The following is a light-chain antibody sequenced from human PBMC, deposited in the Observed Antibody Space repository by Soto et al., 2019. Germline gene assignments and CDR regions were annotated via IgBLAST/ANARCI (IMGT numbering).Light chain of an antibody. V-gene: IGKV3-11*01. CDR3: QLRSNWPPLT. CDR1: QSINYY. CDR2: DAS. Sequence: EIVLAQSPATLSLSPGERATLSCRASQSINYYLAWYQQKPGQAPRLLIYDASNRATGIPARFSGSGSGTDFTLTISSLEPEDFGVYYCQLRSNWPPLTFGGGTKVEIK. J-gene: IGKJ4*01.